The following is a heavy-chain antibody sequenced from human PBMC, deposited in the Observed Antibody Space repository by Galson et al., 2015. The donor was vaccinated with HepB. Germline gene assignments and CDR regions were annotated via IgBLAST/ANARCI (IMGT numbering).Heavy chain of an antibody. CDR1: GFSFSTDS. D-gene: IGHD3-10*01. J-gene: IGHJ4*02. CDR2: ISATSTYI. CDR3: ARDQGSYYFDY. Sequence: SLRLSCAASGFSFSTDSMNWVRQAPGKGLEWVSSISATSTYIYYAESVEGRFTISRDNAKNSLYLQMNSLRAEDTALYYCARDQGSYYFDYWGQGTLVTVPS. V-gene: IGHV3-21*01.